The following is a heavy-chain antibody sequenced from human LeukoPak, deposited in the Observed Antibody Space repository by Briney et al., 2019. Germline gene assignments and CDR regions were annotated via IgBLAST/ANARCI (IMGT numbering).Heavy chain of an antibody. CDR1: GGSISSSSYY. V-gene: IGHV4-39*01. J-gene: IGHJ3*02. D-gene: IGHD1-26*01. CDR3: AGFEWELPLAFDI. CDR2: IYYSGST. Sequence: PSETLSLTCIVSGGSISSSSYYWGWIRQPPGKGLEWIGSIYYSGSTDYNPSLKSRVTISVDTSKNQFSLRLSSVTTADTAVYYCAGFEWELPLAFDIWGQGTMVTVSS.